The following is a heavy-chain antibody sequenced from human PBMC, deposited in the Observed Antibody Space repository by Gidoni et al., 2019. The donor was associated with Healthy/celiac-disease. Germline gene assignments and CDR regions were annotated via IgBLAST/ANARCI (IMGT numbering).Heavy chain of an antibody. Sequence: EVQLVESGGGLVQPGRSLRLSCAASGFTFDAYAMHWVRQAPGKGLEWVSGISGNSGSIGDADSVKGRVTISRDNAKNSLYLQMNSLRAEDTALYYCAKDIKANYDFWSGYFDYWGQGTLVTVSS. CDR3: AKDIKANYDFWSGYFDY. CDR1: GFTFDAYA. CDR2: ISGNSGSI. J-gene: IGHJ4*02. D-gene: IGHD3-3*01. V-gene: IGHV3-9*01.